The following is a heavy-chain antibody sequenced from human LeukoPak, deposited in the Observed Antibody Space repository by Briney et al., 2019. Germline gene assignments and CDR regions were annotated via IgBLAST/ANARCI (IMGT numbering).Heavy chain of an antibody. CDR1: GLALKSYS. Sequence: PGGSLRLSCAGSGLALKSYSLSWVRQAPGKGLEWVSSISSTSAYIYYADSVKGRFTISRDNVDNVVYLQMNSLGAEDTAVYYCARVAVSGPTGWFDSWGQGTLVIVSS. D-gene: IGHD2-8*02. V-gene: IGHV3-21*01. CDR2: ISSTSAYI. J-gene: IGHJ5*01. CDR3: ARVAVSGPTGWFDS.